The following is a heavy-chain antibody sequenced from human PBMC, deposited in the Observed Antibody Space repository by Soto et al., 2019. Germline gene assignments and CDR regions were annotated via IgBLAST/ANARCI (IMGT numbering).Heavy chain of an antibody. V-gene: IGHV3-7*01. J-gene: IGHJ6*02. CDR1: GFTFSSYW. D-gene: IGHD6-13*01. Sequence: GGSLRLSCAASGFTFSSYWMSWVRQAPGKGLEWVANIKQDGSEKYYVDSVKGRFTISRDNAKNSLYLQMNSLRAEDTAVYYCARGIIAAADYYYYGMDVWGQGTTVTVSS. CDR2: IKQDGSEK. CDR3: ARGIIAAADYYYYGMDV.